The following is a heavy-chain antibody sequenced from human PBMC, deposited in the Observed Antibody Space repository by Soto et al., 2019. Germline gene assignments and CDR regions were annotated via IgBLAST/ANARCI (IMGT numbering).Heavy chain of an antibody. CDR3: SGMVWGSNIGYHHYLDV. CDR2: ISAYNGDT. J-gene: IGHJ6*03. D-gene: IGHD3-16*01. Sequence: QVQLVQSGAEVKKPGASVKVSCKASGYTFTSHGISWVRQAPGQGLEWMGWISAYNGDTNYAQKLQGRVTVTTDTSTSTAYMELRSLRFEGTAGYFCSGMVWGSNIGYHHYLDVWGKGTTVTVSS. V-gene: IGHV1-18*01. CDR1: GYTFTSHG.